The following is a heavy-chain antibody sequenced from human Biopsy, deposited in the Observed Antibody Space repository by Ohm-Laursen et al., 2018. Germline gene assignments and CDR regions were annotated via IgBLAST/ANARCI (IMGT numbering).Heavy chain of an antibody. Sequence: SVKVSCKASGGPFSSYAVTWVRQAPGQGLEWMGSIYPNSGDTDFAQKFQGRVSMTRDTSVSTAYLELSSLRSDDTAIYYCARDLLEWSLPSWGQGTLVTVSS. D-gene: IGHD3-3*01. CDR2: IYPNSGDT. CDR1: GGPFSSYA. V-gene: IGHV1-2*02. CDR3: ARDLLEWSLPS. J-gene: IGHJ4*02.